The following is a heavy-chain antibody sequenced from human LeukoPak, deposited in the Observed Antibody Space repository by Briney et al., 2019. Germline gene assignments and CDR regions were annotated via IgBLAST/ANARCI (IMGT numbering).Heavy chain of an antibody. CDR3: ASLEETAMVRDY. J-gene: IGHJ4*02. D-gene: IGHD5-18*01. V-gene: IGHV4-34*01. CDR2: INHSGST. CDR1: GGSFSGYY. Sequence: SGTLSLTCAVYGGSFSGYYWSWIRQPPGKGLEWIGEINHSGSTNYNPSLKSRVTISVDTSKNQFSLKLSSVTAADTAVYYCASLEETAMVRDYWGQGTLVTVSS.